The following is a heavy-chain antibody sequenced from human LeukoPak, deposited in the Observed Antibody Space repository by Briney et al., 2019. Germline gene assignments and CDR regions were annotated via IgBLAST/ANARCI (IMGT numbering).Heavy chain of an antibody. CDR2: FSYSGST. Sequence: SETLSLTCTVSGASISSHYWSWIRQPPAKGLEWIGDFSYSGSTNYNPSLKSRVTISADTSKNQLSLKLSSVTAADTAVYYCARAGGVHNTPMDLDYWGQGILVTVSS. CDR3: ARAGGVHNTPMDLDY. D-gene: IGHD5-18*01. CDR1: GASISSHY. V-gene: IGHV4-59*11. J-gene: IGHJ4*02.